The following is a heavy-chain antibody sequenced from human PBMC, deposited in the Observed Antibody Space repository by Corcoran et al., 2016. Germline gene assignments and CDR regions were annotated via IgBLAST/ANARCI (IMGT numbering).Heavy chain of an antibody. D-gene: IGHD3-10*01. CDR2: IYWNDDK. J-gene: IGHJ5*02. CDR1: GFSLSTSGVG. CDR3: ALMVRGVISRWFDP. V-gene: IGHV2-5*01. Sequence: QITLKESGPTLVKPTQTLTLTCTFSGFSLSTSGVGVGWIRQPPGKALEWLALIYWNDDKRYSPSLKSRLTITKDTSKNQVVLTMTNMDPVDTATYYCALMVRGVISRWFDPWGQGTLVTGSS.